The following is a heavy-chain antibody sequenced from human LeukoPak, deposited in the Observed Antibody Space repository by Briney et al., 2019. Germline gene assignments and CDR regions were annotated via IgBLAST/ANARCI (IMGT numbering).Heavy chain of an antibody. CDR3: ARVTVTTPHLDY. CDR2: ITGSGVIT. J-gene: IGHJ4*02. CDR1: GFTFSSYA. D-gene: IGHD4-17*01. V-gene: IGHV3-23*01. Sequence: GGSLRLSCAASGFTFSSYAMSWVRQAPGKGLEWVSTITGSGVITYYADSVKGRFTISRDNSKNTLYLQMNSLRAEDTAVYSCARVTVTTPHLDYWGQGALVTVSS.